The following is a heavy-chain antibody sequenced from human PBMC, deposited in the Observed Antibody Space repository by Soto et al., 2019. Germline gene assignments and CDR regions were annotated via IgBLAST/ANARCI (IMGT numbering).Heavy chain of an antibody. J-gene: IGHJ4*02. Sequence: ASVKVSCKASGYTFADYYMHWVRQAPGQGLEWMGWINPNSGGTNYAQKFQGWVTMTRDTSISTAYMELSRLRSDDTAVYYCAKEAKEVAGTEFDYWGQGTLVTVSS. D-gene: IGHD6-19*01. V-gene: IGHV1-2*04. CDR3: AKEAKEVAGTEFDY. CDR2: INPNSGGT. CDR1: GYTFADYY.